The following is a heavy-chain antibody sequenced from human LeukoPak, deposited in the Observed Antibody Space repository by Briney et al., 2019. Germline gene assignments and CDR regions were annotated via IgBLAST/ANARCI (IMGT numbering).Heavy chain of an antibody. CDR1: GFIFSNAW. CDR2: MKTKTEGGTI. J-gene: IGHJ4*02. V-gene: IGHV3-15*07. CDR3: TRDGDSNLDY. D-gene: IGHD2-21*02. Sequence: PGGSLRLARAAAGFIFSNAWMNWVRQAPGKGLEWVGRMKTKTEGGTIDYAAPVKGRFTISRDHSKNTLYLQMNSLRTDETAVYYCTRDGDSNLDYWGQGTLATVSS.